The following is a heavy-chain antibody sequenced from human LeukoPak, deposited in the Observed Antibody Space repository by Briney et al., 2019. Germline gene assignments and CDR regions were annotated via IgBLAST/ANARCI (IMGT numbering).Heavy chain of an antibody. CDR2: IYYSGST. D-gene: IGHD6-13*01. V-gene: IGHV4-59*01. J-gene: IGHJ5*02. CDR1: GGSISSYY. CDR3: ARDRYSSSWYVPFDP. Sequence: PSETLSLTCTVSGGSISSYYWSWIRQPPGKGLERIGYIYYSGSTNYNPSLKSRVTISVDTSKNQFSLKLSSVTAADTAVYHCARDRYSSSWYVPFDPWGQGTLVAVSS.